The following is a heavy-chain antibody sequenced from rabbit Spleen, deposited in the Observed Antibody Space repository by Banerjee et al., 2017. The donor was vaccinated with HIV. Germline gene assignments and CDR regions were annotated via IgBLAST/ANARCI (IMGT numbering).Heavy chain of an antibody. CDR2: IYTGSSGNT. Sequence: QLEESGGGLVQPEGSLTLTCKASGSDISRYWMCWVRQAPGKGLEWIACIYTGSSGNTYYASWAKGRFTISRTSSTTVALQMTSLTAADTATYFCARDLAGVIGWNFDLWGPGPLVTVS. V-gene: IGHV1S45*01. J-gene: IGHJ4*01. CDR3: ARDLAGVIGWNFDL. CDR1: GSDISRYW. D-gene: IGHD4-1*01.